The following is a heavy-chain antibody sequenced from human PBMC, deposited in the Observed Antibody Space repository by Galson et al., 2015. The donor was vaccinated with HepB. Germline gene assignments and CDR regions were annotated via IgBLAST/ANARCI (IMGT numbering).Heavy chain of an antibody. CDR2: ISYDGTNK. J-gene: IGHJ6*03. V-gene: IGHV3-30*18. CDR3: EKWVFDYYSYLMYV. D-gene: IGHD3-16*01. Sequence: SLRLSCAVSGFIFSDSAMHWVRQAPGRGLEWVAFISYDGTNKFYADSVKGRFTISRDTSSNTLYLQLNSLRHEDTAVYYCEKWVFDYYSYLMYVWGRGTAVIVS. CDR1: GFIFSDSA.